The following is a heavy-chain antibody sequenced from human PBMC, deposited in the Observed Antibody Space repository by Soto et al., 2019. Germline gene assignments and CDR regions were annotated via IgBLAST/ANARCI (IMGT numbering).Heavy chain of an antibody. J-gene: IGHJ6*02. V-gene: IGHV4-38-2*01. D-gene: IGHD6-6*01. CDR1: GYSISSGYY. CDR3: ARESAQGEYSSSGAYYGMDV. Sequence: SETLSLTCAVSGYSISSGYYWGWIRQPPGKGLEWIGSIYHSGSTYYNPSLKSRVTISVDTSKNQFSLKLRSVTAADTAVYYCARESAQGEYSSSGAYYGMDVWGQGTTVTVSS. CDR2: IYHSGST.